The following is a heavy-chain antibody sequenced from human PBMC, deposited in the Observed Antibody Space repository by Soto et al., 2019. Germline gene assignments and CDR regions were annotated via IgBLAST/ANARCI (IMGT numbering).Heavy chain of an antibody. CDR2: IYTSGST. CDR3: ARGNCSSPNCYSFSGYYGMDV. J-gene: IGHJ6*02. CDR1: GGSISSYY. Sequence: TLSLTCTVSGGSISSYYWSWIRQPAGKGLEWIGRIYTSGSTNYNPSLKSRVTMSLDTSKNQFSLKLTSVTAADTALYYCARGNCSSPNCYSFSGYYGMDVWGQGTTVTVSS. V-gene: IGHV4-4*07. D-gene: IGHD2-2*01.